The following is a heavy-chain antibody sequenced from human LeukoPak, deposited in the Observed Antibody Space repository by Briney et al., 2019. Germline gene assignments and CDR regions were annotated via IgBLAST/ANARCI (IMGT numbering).Heavy chain of an antibody. CDR1: GGSISSSSYY. V-gene: IGHV4-39*07. CDR2: IYYSGST. Sequence: SETLSLTCTVSGGSISSSSYYWGWIRQPPGKGLEWIGSIYYSGSTYYNPSLKSRVTISVDTSKNQFSLKLSSVTAADTAVYYCARDQDYYGSGSYGPDYWGQGTLVTVSS. CDR3: ARDQDYYGSGSYGPDY. J-gene: IGHJ4*02. D-gene: IGHD3-10*01.